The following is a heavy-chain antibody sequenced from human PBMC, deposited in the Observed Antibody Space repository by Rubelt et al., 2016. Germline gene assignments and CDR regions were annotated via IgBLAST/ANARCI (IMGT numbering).Heavy chain of an antibody. Sequence: QVQLVESGGGVVQPGRSLRLSCAASGFTFSSYGMHWVRQAPGKGLEWVAVIWYDGSNKYYEDSVKGRFTIARDKSKNTLYLQMNSLRAEDTAVYYCATPELSTYWGQGTLVTVSS. CDR1: GFTFSSYG. D-gene: IGHD3-16*02. CDR3: ATPELSTY. V-gene: IGHV3-33*01. J-gene: IGHJ4*02. CDR2: IWYDGSNK.